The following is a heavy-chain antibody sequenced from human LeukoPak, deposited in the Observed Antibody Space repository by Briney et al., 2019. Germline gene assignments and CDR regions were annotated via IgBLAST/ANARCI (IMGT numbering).Heavy chain of an antibody. V-gene: IGHV3-21*01. Sequence: GGSLRLSCAASGFTFSNYSMNWVRQAPGKGLEWVSSISTSSSYIYYADSVKGRFTISRDNAKNSLYLQMNSLRAEDTAVYYCAREGPAATALDYWGQGTLVTVSS. CDR1: GFTFSNYS. J-gene: IGHJ4*02. D-gene: IGHD2-2*01. CDR3: AREGPAATALDY. CDR2: ISTSSSYI.